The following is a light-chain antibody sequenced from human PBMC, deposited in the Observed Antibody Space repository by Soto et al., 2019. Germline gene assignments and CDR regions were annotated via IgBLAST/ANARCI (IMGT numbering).Light chain of an antibody. CDR2: AAS. V-gene: IGKV1-39*01. J-gene: IGKJ3*01. Sequence: DNQMTQSPSSLSASVGDRVTITCRASQSISSYLNWYQQKPGKAPKLLIYAASSLQSGVPSRFSGSGSGTDFTLTISSLQPEDLANYYCQESYNTPFFGPGTKVESK. CDR3: QESYNTPF. CDR1: QSISSY.